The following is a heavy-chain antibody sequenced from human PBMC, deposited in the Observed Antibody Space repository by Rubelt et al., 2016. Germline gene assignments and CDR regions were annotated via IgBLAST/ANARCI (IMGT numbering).Heavy chain of an antibody. Sequence: YSGSTYYNPSLKSRVTISVDTSKNQFSLKLSSVTAADTAVYYCARTLKVEYCSGGSCYARYNWFDPWGQGTLVTVSS. V-gene: IGHV4-39*07. J-gene: IGHJ5*02. CDR2: YSGST. CDR3: ARTLKVEYCSGGSCYARYNWFDP. D-gene: IGHD2-15*01.